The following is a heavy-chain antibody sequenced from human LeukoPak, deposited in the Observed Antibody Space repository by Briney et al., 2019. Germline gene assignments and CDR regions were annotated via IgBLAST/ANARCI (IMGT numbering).Heavy chain of an antibody. V-gene: IGHV3-23*01. CDR2: ISGSGGST. CDR1: GFTFSSYA. J-gene: IGHJ4*02. Sequence: GGSLRLSCAASGFTFSSYAMSWVRQAPGKGLEWVSAISGSGGSTYYADSVKGRFTISRDNSKNTLYLQMNSLRAEATAVYYCAKDHKPPYYYDSSGYSDYWGQGTLVTVSS. D-gene: IGHD3-22*01. CDR3: AKDHKPPYYYDSSGYSDY.